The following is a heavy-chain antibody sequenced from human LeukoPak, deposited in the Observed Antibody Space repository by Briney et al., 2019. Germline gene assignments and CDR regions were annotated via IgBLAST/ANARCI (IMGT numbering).Heavy chain of an antibody. CDR1: GFTFSSYG. CDR2: ISYDGSNK. CDR3: AKSYNWNDVGAFDI. J-gene: IGHJ3*02. D-gene: IGHD1-20*01. Sequence: GRSLRLSCAASGFTFSSYGMHWVRQAPGKGLEWVAVISYDGSNKYYADSVKGRFTISRDNSKNTLYLQMNSLRTEDTAVYYCAKSYNWNDVGAFDIWGQGTMVTSLQ. V-gene: IGHV3-30*18.